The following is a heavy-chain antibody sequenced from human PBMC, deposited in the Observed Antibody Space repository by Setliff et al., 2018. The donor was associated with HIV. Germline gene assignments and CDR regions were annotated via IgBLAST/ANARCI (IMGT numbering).Heavy chain of an antibody. CDR3: ARGMDYYDTSGYYQYYFDY. D-gene: IGHD3-22*01. V-gene: IGHV1-2*04. CDR2: INPKSDGT. J-gene: IGHJ4*02. CDR1: GYSFTDYY. Sequence: ASVKVSCKASGYSFTDYYIHWVRQAPGQGLEWMGWINPKSDGTNYAQKFQGWITMTRDTSISTAYMGLSRLRSDDTAVYYCARGMDYYDTSGYYQYYFDYWGQGTLVTVS.